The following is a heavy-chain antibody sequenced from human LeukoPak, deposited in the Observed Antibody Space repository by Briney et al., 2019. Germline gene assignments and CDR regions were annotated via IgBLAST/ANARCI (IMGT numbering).Heavy chain of an antibody. V-gene: IGHV4-34*01. CDR2: INHSGST. CDR1: GGSFSGYY. D-gene: IGHD3-3*01. Sequence: SETLSLTCAVYGGSFSGYYWSWIRQPPGKGLEWIGEINHSGSTNYNPSLKSRVTISVDTSKNQFSLKLSSVTAADTAVYYCARLNFWNNAWSFDLWGRGTLVTVSS. J-gene: IGHJ2*01. CDR3: ARLNFWNNAWSFDL.